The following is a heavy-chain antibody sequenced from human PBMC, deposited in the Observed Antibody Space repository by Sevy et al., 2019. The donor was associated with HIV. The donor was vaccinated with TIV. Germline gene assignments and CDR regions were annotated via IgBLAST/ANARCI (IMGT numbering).Heavy chain of an antibody. V-gene: IGHV3-48*02. CDR3: ARDVDTPFVRSFDS. CDR1: GLTFSSDS. Sequence: GGSPRLSCVVSGLTFSSDSMNWVRQAPGKGLEWLAYIGSSSRTIYYADSVEGRFTISRDNDKKSVFLQMNNLRDEDSATYYCARDVDTPFVRSFDSWGQGTLVTVSS. CDR2: IGSSSRTI. J-gene: IGHJ4*02. D-gene: IGHD5-18*01.